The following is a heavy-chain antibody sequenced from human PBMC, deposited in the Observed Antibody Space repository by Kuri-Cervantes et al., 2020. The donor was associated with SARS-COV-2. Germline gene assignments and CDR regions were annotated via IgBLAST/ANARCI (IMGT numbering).Heavy chain of an antibody. J-gene: IGHJ4*02. CDR1: GGTFSSYA. Sequence: ASVNVSRKASGGTFSSYAISWVRQAPGQGFEWMGLINPSGGSTSYAQKFQGRVTMTSDTSTSTVYMELSSLRSEDTAVYYCARDGDYSNYGMYYFDYWGQGTLVTVSS. CDR3: ARDGDYSNYGMYYFDY. D-gene: IGHD4-11*01. CDR2: INPSGGST. V-gene: IGHV1-46*01.